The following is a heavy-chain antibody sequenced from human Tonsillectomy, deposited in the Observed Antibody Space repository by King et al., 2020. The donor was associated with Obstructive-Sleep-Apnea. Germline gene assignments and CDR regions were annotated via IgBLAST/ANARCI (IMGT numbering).Heavy chain of an antibody. D-gene: IGHD5-18*01. CDR2: ISYDGSNK. V-gene: IGHV3-30*04. CDR1: GFTFSSYA. J-gene: IGHJ6*02. CDR3: ASTNVDTAMVARRYYYYYYGMDV. Sequence: VQLVESGGGVVQPGRSLRLSCAASGFTFSSYAMHWVRQAPGKGLEWVAVISYDGSNKYYADSVKGRFTISRDNSKNTLYLQMNSLRAEDTAVYYCASTNVDTAMVARRYYYYYYGMDVWGQGTTVTVSS.